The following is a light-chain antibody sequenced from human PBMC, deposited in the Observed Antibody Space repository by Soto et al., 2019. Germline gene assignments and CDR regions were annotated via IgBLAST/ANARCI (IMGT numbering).Light chain of an antibody. V-gene: IGKV3-20*01. CDR1: HSVSSRY. Sequence: EIGLTQSPGTLSLSPGARATLSCRASHSVSSRYLAWYQQKPGQAPRLLIYGASGRATGIPDRFSGSGSGTDFTLTISRLETEDFAVYYCQQYDSSPSTVGQGTKVEVK. CDR2: GAS. CDR3: QQYDSSPST. J-gene: IGKJ1*01.